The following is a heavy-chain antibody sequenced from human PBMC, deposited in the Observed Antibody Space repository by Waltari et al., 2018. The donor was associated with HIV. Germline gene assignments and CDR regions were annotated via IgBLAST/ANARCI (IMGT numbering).Heavy chain of an antibody. CDR3: TWDHKAVGDY. Sequence: DVQLAESGGGSVQPGGSLVISCVDSGFPFHGVWMTCVGQSPQWKLELFSRIGSHGSGLKSAWAAAVVGRFVISREDSERIWFWHVSGVRSEDTGLYCCTWDHKAVGDYWGRGTPLTVSS. CDR2: IGSHGSGLKS. J-gene: IGHJ4*02. D-gene: IGHD6-19*01. V-gene: IGHV3-15*04. CDR1: GFPFHGVW.